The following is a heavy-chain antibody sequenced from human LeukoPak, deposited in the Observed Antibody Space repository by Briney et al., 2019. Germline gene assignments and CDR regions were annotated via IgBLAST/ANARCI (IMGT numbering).Heavy chain of an antibody. CDR1: GYSFTSYW. J-gene: IGHJ4*02. D-gene: IGHD5-18*01. CDR2: IYPGDSDT. CDR3: ARLPGRGYSYGPFDY. Sequence: RGESLKISCKGSGYSFTSYWIGWVRQMPGKGLEWMGIIYPGDSDTRYSPSFQGQVTISVDKSISTAYLQWSSLKASDTAIFYCARLPGRGYSYGPFDYWGQGTLVTV. V-gene: IGHV5-51*01.